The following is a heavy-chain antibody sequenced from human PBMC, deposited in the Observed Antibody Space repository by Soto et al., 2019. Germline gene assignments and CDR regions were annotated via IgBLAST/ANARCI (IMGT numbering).Heavy chain of an antibody. CDR1: RVGFSNFI. J-gene: IGHJ5*02. D-gene: IGHD1-7*01. V-gene: IGHV1-69*13. CDR2: IIPIFGTA. CDR3: ATLNSKWYNWNYGGWFDP. Sequence: GTSVEVSCKDSRVGFSNFIVSWVRQAHGQGLEWMGGIIPIFGTANYAQKFQGRVTITADESTSTAYMELSSLRSEDTAVYYCATLNSKWYNWNYGGWFDPWGQGTLVTVSS.